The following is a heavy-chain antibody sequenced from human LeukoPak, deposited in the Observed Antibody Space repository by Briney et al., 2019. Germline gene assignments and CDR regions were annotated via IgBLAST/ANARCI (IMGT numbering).Heavy chain of an antibody. CDR1: GFTFDDYG. CDR2: INWNGGST. J-gene: IGHJ4*02. V-gene: IGHV3-20*04. CDR3: ARELATYYYGSGTD. Sequence: GGSLRLSCAASGFTFDDYGMSWVRQAPGKGPEWVSGINWNGGSTGYADSVKGRFTISRDNAKNSLYLQMNSLRAEDTALYYCARELATYYYGSGTDWGQGTLVTVSS. D-gene: IGHD3-10*01.